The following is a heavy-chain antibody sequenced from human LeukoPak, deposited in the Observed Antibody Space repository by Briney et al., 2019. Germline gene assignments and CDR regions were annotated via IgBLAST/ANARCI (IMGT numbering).Heavy chain of an antibody. D-gene: IGHD5-18*01. CDR1: GYTFTSYD. Sequence: ASVKVSCKASGYTFTSYDINWVRQATGQGLEWMGWMNPNSGNTGYAQKFQGRVTMTRNTSRSTAYMEVSSLRSEDTAVYYYARGNVDTAMVPTYYYYGMDVWGQGTTVTVSS. V-gene: IGHV1-8*01. J-gene: IGHJ6*02. CDR3: ARGNVDTAMVPTYYYYGMDV. CDR2: MNPNSGNT.